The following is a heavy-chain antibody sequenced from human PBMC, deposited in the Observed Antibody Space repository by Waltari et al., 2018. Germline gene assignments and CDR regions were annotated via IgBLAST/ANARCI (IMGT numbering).Heavy chain of an antibody. V-gene: IGHV3-48*03. CDR1: GFTFRDYE. Sequence: EVQLVESGGNLVQPGGSLRLSCAASGFTFRDYEMNWVRQAPGKGLEWVAYSSSTGSIIYYADSVKGRFTNSRDNAKNSLFLQMNSLRADDTAVYYCVRVASRRVGGDYWGQGTLVTVSS. CDR3: VRVASRRVGGDY. CDR2: SSSTGSII. J-gene: IGHJ4*02. D-gene: IGHD2-15*01.